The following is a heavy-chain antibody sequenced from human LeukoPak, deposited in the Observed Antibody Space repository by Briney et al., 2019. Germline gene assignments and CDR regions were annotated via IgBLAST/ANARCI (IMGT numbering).Heavy chain of an antibody. CDR1: GDSVSSGSYY. D-gene: IGHD4-17*01. J-gene: IGHJ5*02. CDR2: IYYSGST. Sequence: SETLSLTCTVSGDSVSSGSYYWSWIRQPPGKGLEWIGYIYYSGSTNYNPSLKSRVTISVDTSKNQFSLKLSSVTAVDTAVYYCARVVGKNGDYDWFDPWGQGTLVTVSS. CDR3: ARVVGKNGDYDWFDP. V-gene: IGHV4-61*01.